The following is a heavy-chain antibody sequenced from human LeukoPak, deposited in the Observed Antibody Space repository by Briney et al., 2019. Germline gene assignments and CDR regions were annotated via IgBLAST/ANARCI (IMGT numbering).Heavy chain of an antibody. D-gene: IGHD3-16*01. Sequence: PGGSLRLSCAASGFTFSRFGMHWVRQAPGKGLDWVAFISYDGNNKYYADSVKGRFTISRDNLKNTLYLQMNSLRAEDTAVYYCAKDFYGYVWGSWRPTFDSWGQGTLVTVSS. CDR3: AKDFYGYVWGSWRPTFDS. CDR2: ISYDGNNK. J-gene: IGHJ4*02. V-gene: IGHV3-30*18. CDR1: GFTFSRFG.